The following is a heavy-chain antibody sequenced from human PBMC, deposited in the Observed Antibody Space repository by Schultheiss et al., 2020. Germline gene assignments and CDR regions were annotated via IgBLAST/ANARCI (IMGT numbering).Heavy chain of an antibody. D-gene: IGHD3-22*01. CDR2: ISYDGSNK. V-gene: IGHV3-30*03. CDR1: GFTFSSYG. J-gene: IGHJ4*02. CDR3: ARELGNYYDSSAGGYFDY. Sequence: GGSLRLSCAASGFTFSSYGMHWVRQAPGKGLEWVAVISYDGSNKYYADSVKGRFTISRDNSKNTLFLQMNSLRAEDTAVYYCARELGNYYDSSAGGYFDYWGQGTLVTVSS.